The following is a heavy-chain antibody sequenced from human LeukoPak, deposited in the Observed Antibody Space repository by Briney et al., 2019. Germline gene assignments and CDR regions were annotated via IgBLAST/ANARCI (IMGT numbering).Heavy chain of an antibody. CDR2: FNPEDGEA. D-gene: IGHD3-22*01. V-gene: IGHV1-24*01. CDR1: GYTLTELS. J-gene: IGHJ5*02. CDR3: ATEFLSYDSSGYHNWFDP. Sequence: ASVKVSCKVSGYTLTELSIHWVRQAPGKGLEWMGSFNPEDGEAIYAQKFQGRVTMTEDTSTDTAYMELSSLRSEDTAVYYCATEFLSYDSSGYHNWFDPWGQGTLVTVSS.